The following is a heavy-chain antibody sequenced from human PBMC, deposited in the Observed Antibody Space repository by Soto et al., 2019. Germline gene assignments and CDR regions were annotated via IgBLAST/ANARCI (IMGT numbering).Heavy chain of an antibody. D-gene: IGHD4-17*01. J-gene: IGHJ5*02. CDR2: ISSSGSTI. CDR3: ARGRNGDFSWFDP. CDR1: GFTFSDYY. Sequence: PGESLKISCAASGFTFSDYYMSWIRQAPGKGMEWVSYISSSGSTIYYAEYVKGRFTISRDKAKNSLYLQMNSLRADDTSVYYCARGRNGDFSWFDPWGQGTLVTVSS. V-gene: IGHV3-11*01.